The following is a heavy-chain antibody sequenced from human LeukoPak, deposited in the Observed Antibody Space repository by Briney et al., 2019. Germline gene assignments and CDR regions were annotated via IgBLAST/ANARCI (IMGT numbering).Heavy chain of an antibody. CDR1: GDTFSSYA. J-gene: IGHJ4*02. Sequence: ASVKVSCKASGDTFSSYAISWVRQAPGQGLEWMGRIIPILGIANYAQKFQGRVTITADKSTSTAYMELSGLGSEDTAVYYCARVSGYDGFDYWGQGTLVTVSS. CDR3: ARVSGYDGFDY. CDR2: IIPILGIA. V-gene: IGHV1-69*04. D-gene: IGHD5-12*01.